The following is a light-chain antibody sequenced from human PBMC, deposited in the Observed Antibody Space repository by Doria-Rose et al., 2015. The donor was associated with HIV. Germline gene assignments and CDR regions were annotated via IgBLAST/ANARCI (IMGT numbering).Light chain of an antibody. Sequence: QPPSASGTPGQRVTISCSGSSSNIGINTVNWYHQLPGTAPKLLTYGNRQRPSGIPDRFSGSKSGTSASLAISGLQFDDEADYYCAAWDDSLNGVVFGGGTKLTVL. CDR1: SSNIGINT. J-gene: IGLJ2*01. CDR3: AAWDDSLNGVV. CDR2: GNR. V-gene: IGLV1-44*01.